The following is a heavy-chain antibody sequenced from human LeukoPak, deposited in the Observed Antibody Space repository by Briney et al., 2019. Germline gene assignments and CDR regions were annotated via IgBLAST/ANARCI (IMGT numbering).Heavy chain of an antibody. D-gene: IGHD3-3*01. CDR3: ARGHQDDFWSGYYSLGYYYYGMDV. J-gene: IGHJ6*02. CDR1: GFTFGSYA. Sequence: PGRSLRLSCAASGFTFGSYAMHWVRQAPGKGLEWVAVISYDGSNKYYADSVKGRFTISRDNSKNTLYLQMNSLRAEDTAVYYCARGHQDDFWSGYYSLGYYYYGMDVWGQGTTVTVSS. CDR2: ISYDGSNK. V-gene: IGHV3-30-3*01.